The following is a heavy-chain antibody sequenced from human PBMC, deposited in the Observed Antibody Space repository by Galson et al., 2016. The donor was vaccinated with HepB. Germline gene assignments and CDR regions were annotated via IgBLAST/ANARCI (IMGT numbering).Heavy chain of an antibody. CDR3: ARLGGGVVGTLPAISHYYFAMDV. CDR1: GYTFNNYW. J-gene: IGHJ6*02. CDR2: IFPGDSDT. Sequence: QSGAEVKKPGESLKISCKASGYTFNNYWIAWVRQMPGKGLEWMGFIFPGDSDTRYSPSIRGQVTISADKSITTAYLQWNSLKATDTAIYFCARLGGGVVGTLPAISHYYFAMDVWGQGTTVTVSS. D-gene: IGHD3-16*01. V-gene: IGHV5-51*01.